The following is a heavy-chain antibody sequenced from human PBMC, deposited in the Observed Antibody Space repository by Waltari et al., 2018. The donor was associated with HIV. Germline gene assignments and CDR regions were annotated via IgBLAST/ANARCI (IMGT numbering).Heavy chain of an antibody. Sequence: EVQLVESGGGLVQPGRSLRLSCAASGFTFDDYAMHWVRQAPGKGLEWVSGISLNSGSIGDAGSVKGRVTISRDNAKISLYLQMNSLRAEDTALYYCAKDRPPFSAGRHYYYYYGMDVWGQGTTVTVSS. CDR1: GFTFDDYA. CDR3: AKDRPPFSAGRHYYYYYGMDV. J-gene: IGHJ6*02. CDR2: ISLNSGSI. V-gene: IGHV3-9*01. D-gene: IGHD6-13*01.